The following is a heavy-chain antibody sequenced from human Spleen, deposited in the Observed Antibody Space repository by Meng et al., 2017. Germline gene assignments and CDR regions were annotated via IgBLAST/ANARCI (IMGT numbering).Heavy chain of an antibody. Sequence: ASVKVSCKPSGYNFTAYYIHWVRQAPGQGLEWMGWIHPNSGDTQSAQKFQGRVTMTSDTSISTLYMELSRLTSDDTAVYYCSREDKWGQGTLVTVSS. V-gene: IGHV1-2*02. CDR1: GYNFTAYY. CDR3: SREDK. CDR2: IHPNSGDT. J-gene: IGHJ4*02.